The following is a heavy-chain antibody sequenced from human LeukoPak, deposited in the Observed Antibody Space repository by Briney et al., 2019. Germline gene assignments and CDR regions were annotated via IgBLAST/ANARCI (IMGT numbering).Heavy chain of an antibody. J-gene: IGHJ4*02. CDR2: ISYAGSNK. D-gene: IGHD1-26*01. Sequence: PGGSLRLSCAASGFTFSSYVMHWVRQAPGKGLEWVAVISYAGSNKYYADSVKGRFTISRDNSKNTLYLQMNSLRAEDTAVYYCAKGFGGSYPNLNLDYWGQGTLVTVSS. V-gene: IGHV3-30*18. CDR1: GFTFSSYV. CDR3: AKGFGGSYPNLNLDY.